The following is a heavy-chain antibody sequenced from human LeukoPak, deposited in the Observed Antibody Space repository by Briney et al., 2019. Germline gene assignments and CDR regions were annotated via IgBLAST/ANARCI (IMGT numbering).Heavy chain of an antibody. V-gene: IGHV3-48*03. Sequence: GGSLRLSCAASGFTFSSYEMNWVRQAPEKGLEWVSYISSSGSAIYYADSVKGRFTISRDSAKNSPYLQMNSLRAEDTAVYYCAELGMIGGVWGKGTTVTISS. CDR2: ISSSGSAI. CDR1: GFTFSSYE. J-gene: IGHJ6*04. D-gene: IGHD3-10*02. CDR3: AELGMIGGV.